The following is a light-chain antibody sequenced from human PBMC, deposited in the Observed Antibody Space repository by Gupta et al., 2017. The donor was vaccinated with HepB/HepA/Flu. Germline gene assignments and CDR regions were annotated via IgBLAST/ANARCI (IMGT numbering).Light chain of an antibody. CDR1: QSVSSTY. CDR3: QQYGTSPNT. CDR2: DAS. Sequence: ESGFTHSPGSLSLSPGERATLSCRASQSVSSTYLAWYQQKPGQAPRLLIYDASARATGIPDRFSGSGSGTDFTLTISSLEPEDFAVYFCQQYGTSPNTFGQGTHLEIK. V-gene: IGKV3-20*01. J-gene: IGKJ2*01.